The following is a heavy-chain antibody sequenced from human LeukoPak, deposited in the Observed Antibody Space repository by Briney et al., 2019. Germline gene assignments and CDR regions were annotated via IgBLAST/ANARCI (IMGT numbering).Heavy chain of an antibody. CDR3: ARDRVVNPRFTDAFDI. V-gene: IGHV4-31*03. J-gene: IGHJ3*02. D-gene: IGHD4-23*01. CDR1: GGSISSGGY. Sequence: PSETLSLTCTVSGGSISSGGYWSWIRQHPGKGLEWMGYIYYSGSTYYNPSLKSRVTMSLETSKNQFSLKLSSVTAADTAVYYCARDRVVNPRFTDAFDIWGQGTIVTVSS. CDR2: IYYSGST.